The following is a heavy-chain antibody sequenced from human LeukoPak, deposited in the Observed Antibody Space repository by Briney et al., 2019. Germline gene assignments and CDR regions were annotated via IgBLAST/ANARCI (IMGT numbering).Heavy chain of an antibody. CDR3: ARLMGERSLFDY. D-gene: IGHD1-26*01. J-gene: IGHJ4*02. Sequence: PGGSLRLSCAASGFIVSSNYMNWVRQAPGKGLEWVSVIYTGGNTYYADSVKGRFSISRDNAKNSVYLQMNSLRAEDTAVYYCARLMGERSLFDYWGQGVLVTVSS. CDR2: IYTGGNT. CDR1: GFIVSSNY. V-gene: IGHV3-53*01.